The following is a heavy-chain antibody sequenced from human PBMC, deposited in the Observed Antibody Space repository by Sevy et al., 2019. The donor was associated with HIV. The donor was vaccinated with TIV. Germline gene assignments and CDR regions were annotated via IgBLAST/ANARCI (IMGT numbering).Heavy chain of an antibody. D-gene: IGHD2-15*01. CDR3: VRHSDSRRLSWLDT. V-gene: IGHV4-39*01. CDR1: NASISSSSYY. Sequence: SETRSLTCSVSNASISSSSYYWGWVRQPPGKALEWIGIIYYSGTTYYSPSHKSRVTISVDTSKNQFFLDLRSMTATDTAVYYCVRHSDSRRLSWLDTWGQGILVTVSS. J-gene: IGHJ5*02. CDR2: IYYSGTT.